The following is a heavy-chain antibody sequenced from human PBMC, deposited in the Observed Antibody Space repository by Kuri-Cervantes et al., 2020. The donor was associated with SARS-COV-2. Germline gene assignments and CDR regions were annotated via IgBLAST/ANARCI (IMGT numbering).Heavy chain of an antibody. Sequence: GGSLRLSCAASGFTFSSYSMNWVRQAPGKGLEWVSYISSSSSTIYYADSVKGRFTISRDNAKNSLYLQMSSLRAEDTAVYYCANLPAAINNYYYYYMDVWGKGTTVTVSS. CDR3: ANLPAAINNYYYYYMDV. J-gene: IGHJ6*03. V-gene: IGHV3-48*01. D-gene: IGHD2-2*02. CDR2: ISSSSSTI. CDR1: GFTFSSYS.